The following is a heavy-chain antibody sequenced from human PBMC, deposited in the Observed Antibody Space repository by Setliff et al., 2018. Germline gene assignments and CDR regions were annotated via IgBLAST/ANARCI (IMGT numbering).Heavy chain of an antibody. J-gene: IGHJ3*02. CDR3: ARRNTAMVYGFDI. CDR1: EYSFTTYW. CDR2: IYPGDSDT. Sequence: GESLTISCEASEYSFTTYWIGWVRQMPGKGLEWMGIIYPGDSDTRYSPSFQGQVTISADKSINTAYLQWSSLKASDTAMYYCARRNTAMVYGFDIWGQGTMVTVSS. D-gene: IGHD5-18*01. V-gene: IGHV5-51*01.